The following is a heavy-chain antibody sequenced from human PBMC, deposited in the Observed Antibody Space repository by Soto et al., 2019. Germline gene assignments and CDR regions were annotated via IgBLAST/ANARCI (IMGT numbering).Heavy chain of an antibody. Sequence: GGSLRLSCAASGFTFSSYAMNWVRQAPGKGLEWVSAISGSGGSRYYADSVKDRFAISRDSSKNTLYLQMNSLRAEDTAVYFCAKSDKFNMLRGGRFDYWGQGTLVTVSS. CDR1: GFTFSSYA. D-gene: IGHD3-10*01. CDR2: ISGSGGSR. J-gene: IGHJ4*02. CDR3: AKSDKFNMLRGGRFDY. V-gene: IGHV3-23*01.